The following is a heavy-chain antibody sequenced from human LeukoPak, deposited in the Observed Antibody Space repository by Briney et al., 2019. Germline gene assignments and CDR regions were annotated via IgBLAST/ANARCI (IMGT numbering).Heavy chain of an antibody. D-gene: IGHD6-19*01. J-gene: IGHJ4*02. V-gene: IGHV1-8*01. CDR2: MNPNSGNT. CDR3: ARGRGYRSGLIDY. Sequence: EASVKVSCKASGYTFTSYDINWVRQATGQGLEWMGWMNPNSGNTGYAQKFQGRVTMTRNTSISTAYMELNSLRSEDMAVYYCARGRGYRSGLIDYWGQGTLVTVSS. CDR1: GYTFTSYD.